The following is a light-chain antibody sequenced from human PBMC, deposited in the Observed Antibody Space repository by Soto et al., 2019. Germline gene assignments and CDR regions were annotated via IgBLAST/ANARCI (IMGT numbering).Light chain of an antibody. V-gene: IGKV2D-29*02. CDR3: MQSTQLPPT. J-gene: IGKJ5*01. CDR2: EVS. Sequence: DVVMTQTPLSLSVAPGQPASISCKSSQSLLHITGETFLFWYLQKPGQSPQLLIYEVSTRVSGVPDRFSGGGAGTDFTLDISRVETDDVGIYYCMQSTQLPPTFGQGTRLGIE. CDR1: QSLLHITGETF.